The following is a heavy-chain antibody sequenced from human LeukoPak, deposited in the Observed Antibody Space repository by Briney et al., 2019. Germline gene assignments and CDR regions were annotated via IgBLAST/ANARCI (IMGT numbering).Heavy chain of an antibody. Sequence: PGESLRIPCKGSGYTFSSYWIGWVRQMPGKGLEWMGIIYPGDSDTRYSPSLQGQVTISVDTSIGTAYLQRISLKASDTAIYYCARQNDFRLDYWGQGTLVTVSS. D-gene: IGHD3-3*01. CDR1: GYTFSSYW. J-gene: IGHJ4*02. V-gene: IGHV5-51*01. CDR2: IYPGDSDT. CDR3: ARQNDFRLDY.